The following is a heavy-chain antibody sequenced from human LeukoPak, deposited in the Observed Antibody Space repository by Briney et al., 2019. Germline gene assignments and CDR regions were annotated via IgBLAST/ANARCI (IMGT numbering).Heavy chain of an antibody. CDR1: GGSISSSSYY. V-gene: IGHV4-39*01. CDR2: IYYSGST. D-gene: IGHD3-10*01. Sequence: SETLSLTCTVSGGSISSSSYYWGWIRQPPGKGLEWIGSIYYSGSTYYNPSLKSRVTISVDTSKNQFSLKLSSVTAADTAVYYCARRVTMVRGVTFFDYWGQGTLVTVSS. CDR3: ARRVTMVRGVTFFDY. J-gene: IGHJ4*02.